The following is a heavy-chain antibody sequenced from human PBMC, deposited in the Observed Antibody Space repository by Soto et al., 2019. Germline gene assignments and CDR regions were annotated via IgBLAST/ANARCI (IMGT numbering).Heavy chain of an antibody. CDR1: GFTFSSYW. CDR2: IKQDGSEK. V-gene: IGHV3-7*04. Sequence: EVQLVESGGGLVQPGGSLRLSCAASGFTFSSYWMSWVRQAPGKGLEWVANIKQDGSEKYYVDSVKGRFTISRDNAKNSLYLQMNSLRAEDTVVYYCARGEYDYIWGSYRSYWGQGTLVTVSS. CDR3: ARGEYDYIWGSYRSY. J-gene: IGHJ4*02. D-gene: IGHD3-16*02.